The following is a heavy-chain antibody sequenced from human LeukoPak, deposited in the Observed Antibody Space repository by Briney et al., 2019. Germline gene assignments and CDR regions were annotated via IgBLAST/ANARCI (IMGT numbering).Heavy chain of an antibody. D-gene: IGHD3-3*01. CDR3: AADRRGDLSMFDP. CDR2: IVVGSGNT. Sequence: SVKVSCKASGFTFTSSAMQWVRQARGQRLEWIGWIVVGSGNTNYAQKFQERVTITRDMSTSTAYMELSSLRSEDMAVYYCAADRRGDLSMFDPWGQGTLVTVSS. V-gene: IGHV1-58*02. J-gene: IGHJ5*02. CDR1: GFTFTSSA.